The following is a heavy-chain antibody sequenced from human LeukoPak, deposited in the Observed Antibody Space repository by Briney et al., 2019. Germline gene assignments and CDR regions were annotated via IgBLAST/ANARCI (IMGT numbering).Heavy chain of an antibody. D-gene: IGHD4-11*01. J-gene: IGHJ4*02. CDR2: ISYDGSNK. V-gene: IGHV3-30*04. CDR3: ARDTDDYSNSHDYFDY. Sequence: GGSLRFSCAASGFTFSSYAMHWVRQAPGKGLEWVAVISYDGSNKYYADSVKGRFTISRDNSKNTLYLQMNSLRAEDTAVYYCARDTDDYSNSHDYFDYWGQGTLVTVSS. CDR1: GFTFSSYA.